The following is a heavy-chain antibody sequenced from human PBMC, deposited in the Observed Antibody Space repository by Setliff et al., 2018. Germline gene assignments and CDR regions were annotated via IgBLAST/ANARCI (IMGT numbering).Heavy chain of an antibody. V-gene: IGHV4-39*01. D-gene: IGHD3-10*01. CDR3: ARHLLVQGTYHFDY. Sequence: SETLSLTCSVSGGSISSGSYYWGWIRQSPGKGLEWIGSMYYSGSTYYNPSLKGRVTLXXXTTXXQXXXXXXXXXXXXXXVYFCARHLLVQGTYHFDYWGQGSPVTVSS. CDR2: MYYSGST. J-gene: IGHJ4*02. CDR1: GGSISSGSYY.